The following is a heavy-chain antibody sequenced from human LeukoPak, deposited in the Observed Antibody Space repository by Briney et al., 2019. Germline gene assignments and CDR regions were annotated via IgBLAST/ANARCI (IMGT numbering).Heavy chain of an antibody. CDR2: IIPIFDTA. D-gene: IGHD1-26*01. V-gene: IGHV1-69*13. CDR1: GGTFTNYV. CDR3: TRPLGWYSGSLPMAFDI. Sequence: ASVKVSCKASGGTFTNYVISWVRQAPGQGLEWMGGIIPIFDTANYAQKFQGRVTITADASTSTAYMELSSLRSEDMAVYYCTRPLGWYSGSLPMAFDIWGQGTMVTVSS. J-gene: IGHJ3*02.